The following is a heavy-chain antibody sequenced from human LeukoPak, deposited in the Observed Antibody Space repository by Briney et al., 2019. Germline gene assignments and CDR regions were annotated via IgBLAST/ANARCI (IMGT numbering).Heavy chain of an antibody. J-gene: IGHJ6*02. CDR3: ARASYGSESPGPFYYGVDV. D-gene: IGHD3-10*01. CDR2: ISYDGSNK. CDR1: GFTFSSFA. V-gene: IGHV3-30*04. Sequence: GGSLRLSCAASGFTFSSFAIHWVRQAPGKGLEWVAVISYDGSNKYYADSVKGRFTISRDNSKNTLYLQMNSLRAEDTAVYYCARASYGSESPGPFYYGVDVWGQGTTVTVSS.